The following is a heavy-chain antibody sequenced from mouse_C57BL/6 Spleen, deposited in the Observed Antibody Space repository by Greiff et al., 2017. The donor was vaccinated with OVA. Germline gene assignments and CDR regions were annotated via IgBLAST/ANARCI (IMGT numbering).Heavy chain of an antibody. CDR3: ARWEYYDYPYFDY. D-gene: IGHD2-4*01. CDR2: INPSTGGT. V-gene: IGHV1-42*01. CDR1: GYSFTGYY. Sequence: EVQLQQSGPELVKPGASVKISCKASGYSFTGYYMNWVKQSPEKSLEWIGEINPSTGGTTYNQKFKAKATLTVDKSSSTAYMQLKSLTSEDSAVYYCARWEYYDYPYFDYWGQGTTLTVSS. J-gene: IGHJ2*01.